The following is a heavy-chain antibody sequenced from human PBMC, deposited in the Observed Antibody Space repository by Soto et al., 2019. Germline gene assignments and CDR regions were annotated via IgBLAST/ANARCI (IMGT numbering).Heavy chain of an antibody. D-gene: IGHD6-19*01. CDR3: AKEDGYRNGWYSFDY. Sequence: PGGSLRLSCAASGFTFSSYGMHWVRQAPGKGLEWVAVISYDGSNKYYADSVKGRFTISRDNSKNTLYLQMNSLRAEDTAVYYCAKEDGYRNGWYSFDYWGQGTLVTVSS. V-gene: IGHV3-30*18. CDR1: GFTFSSYG. CDR2: ISYDGSNK. J-gene: IGHJ4*02.